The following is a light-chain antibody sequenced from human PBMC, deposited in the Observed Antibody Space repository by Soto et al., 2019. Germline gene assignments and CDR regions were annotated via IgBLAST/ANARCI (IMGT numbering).Light chain of an antibody. CDR1: SSDIGAYAY. V-gene: IGLV2-14*03. CDR3: SSYTRTSSVI. J-gene: IGLJ7*01. Sequence: QSALTQPASVSGSPGQSIAISCTGTSSDIGAYAYVSWYQQHPGRVPKLIVFDGNYRPSGVSSRFSGAKSGNTASLTISGLQAEDEADYYCSSYTRTSSVIFGGGTQLTVL. CDR2: DGN.